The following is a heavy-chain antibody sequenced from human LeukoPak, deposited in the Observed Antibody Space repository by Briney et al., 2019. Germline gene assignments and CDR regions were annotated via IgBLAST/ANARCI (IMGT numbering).Heavy chain of an antibody. Sequence: ASVKVSCKASGYTFTGYHMHWVRQAPGQGLEWMGRINPNSGGTNYAQKFQGRVTMTRDTSISTAHMELSRLRSDDTAVYYCARGVWSGYWDFDYWGQGTLVTVSS. CDR1: GYTFTGYH. D-gene: IGHD3-3*01. V-gene: IGHV1-2*06. J-gene: IGHJ4*02. CDR2: INPNSGGT. CDR3: ARGVWSGYWDFDY.